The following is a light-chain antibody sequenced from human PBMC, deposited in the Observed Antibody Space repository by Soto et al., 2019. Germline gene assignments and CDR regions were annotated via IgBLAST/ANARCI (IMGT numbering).Light chain of an antibody. CDR3: QSYDSSLSGYV. V-gene: IGLV1-40*01. Sequence: QSVLTQPPSVSGAPGQRGTISCTGSSSNIGAGYDVHWYQQLPGTAPKLLIYGDINRPSGVPDRFSGSKSGSSASLAITGLQAEDEADYYCQSYDSSLSGYVFGGGTKLTVL. CDR2: GDI. CDR1: SSNIGAGYD. J-gene: IGLJ3*02.